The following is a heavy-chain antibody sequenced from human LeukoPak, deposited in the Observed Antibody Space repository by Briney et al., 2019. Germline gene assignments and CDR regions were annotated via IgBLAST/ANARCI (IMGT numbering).Heavy chain of an antibody. D-gene: IGHD3-22*01. V-gene: IGHV4-61*02. CDR3: ARDMYYDSSGRNWFDP. Sequence: SQTLSLTCTVSGGSISSGSYYWSWIRQPAGKGLEWIGRIYTSGSTNYNPSLKSRVTISADTSKNQFSLKLSSVTAADTAVYYCARDMYYDSSGRNWFDPWGQGTLVTVSS. J-gene: IGHJ5*02. CDR2: IYTSGST. CDR1: GGSISSGSYY.